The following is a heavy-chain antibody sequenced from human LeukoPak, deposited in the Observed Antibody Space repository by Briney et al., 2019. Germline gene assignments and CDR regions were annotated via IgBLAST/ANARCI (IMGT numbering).Heavy chain of an antibody. J-gene: IGHJ4*02. V-gene: IGHV1-8*01. CDR1: GYTFTSYD. CDR2: MNPNSGNT. Sequence: ASVKVSCKASGYTFTSYDTNWVRQATGQGLEWMGWMNPNSGNTGYAQKFQGRVTMTRNTSISTAYMELSSLRSEDTAVYYCARINVPPPVGSKELRYFDWQYYFDYWGQGTLVTVSS. CDR3: ARINVPPPVGSKELRYFDWQYYFDY. D-gene: IGHD3-9*01.